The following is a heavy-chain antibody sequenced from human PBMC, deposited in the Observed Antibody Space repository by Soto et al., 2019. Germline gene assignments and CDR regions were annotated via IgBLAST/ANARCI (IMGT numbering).Heavy chain of an antibody. D-gene: IGHD2-21*01. Sequence: QGQLVQSGAEVKKPGSSVKVSCKASVGTFSSYAISWVRQAPGQGLEWMGGIIPIFGTANYAQKYQGRVMITEDKSTSAAYMELNRRRYKETAAYSCARGWCGNKCCYNGIDAWGQGTTVTVSS. CDR3: ARGWCGNKCCYNGIDA. CDR2: IIPIFGTA. J-gene: IGHJ6*02. V-gene: IGHV1-69*06. CDR1: VGTFSSYA.